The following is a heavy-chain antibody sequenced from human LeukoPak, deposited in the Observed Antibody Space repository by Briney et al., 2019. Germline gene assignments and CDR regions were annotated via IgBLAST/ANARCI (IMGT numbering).Heavy chain of an antibody. Sequence: SETLSLTCTVSDGSMSSYYWSWIRHPPGKGLEWIGYIYYDGDTSYNASLKSRVTISIDTSKNQFSLKLDSVTAADTAMYYCVRDSRNYGIYWGQGTLVTVSS. CDR3: VRDSRNYGIY. D-gene: IGHD3-9*01. CDR2: IYYDGDT. V-gene: IGHV4-59*01. J-gene: IGHJ4*02. CDR1: DGSMSSYY.